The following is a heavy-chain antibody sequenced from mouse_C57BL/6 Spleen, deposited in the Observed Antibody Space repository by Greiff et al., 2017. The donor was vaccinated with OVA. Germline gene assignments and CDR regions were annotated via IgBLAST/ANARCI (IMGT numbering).Heavy chain of an antibody. J-gene: IGHJ1*03. CDR1: GYSITSGYD. D-gene: IGHD1-2*01. V-gene: IGHV3-1*01. CDR2: ISYSGST. CDR3: AREGITTGYFDV. Sequence: EVQLVESGPGMVKPSQSLSLTCTVTGYSITSGYDWHWIRHFPGNKLEWMGYISYSGSTNYNPSLKSRISITHDTSKNHFFLKLNSVTTEDTATYYCAREGITTGYFDVWGTGTTVTVSS.